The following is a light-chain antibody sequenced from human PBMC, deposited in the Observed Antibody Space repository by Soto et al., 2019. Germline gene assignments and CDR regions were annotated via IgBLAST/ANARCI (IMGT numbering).Light chain of an antibody. CDR2: GAS. CDR3: QQYGRSPFT. Sequence: EIVLTQSPVTLSLSPGERATLSCRASQRITDNFLAWFQQKPGLAPRLLISGASTSASGVPDRFSGGGSGTDFVLTISRLEPEDFEVYFCQQYGRSPFTFGQGTKLQIK. CDR1: QRITDNF. V-gene: IGKV3-20*01. J-gene: IGKJ2*01.